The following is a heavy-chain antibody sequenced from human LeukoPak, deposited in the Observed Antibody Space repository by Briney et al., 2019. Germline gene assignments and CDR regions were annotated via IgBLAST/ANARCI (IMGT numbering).Heavy chain of an antibody. J-gene: IGHJ3*01. CDR1: GYTFTGYY. CDR3: ARIGYCNGTDCHDAFDL. D-gene: IGHD2-15*01. V-gene: IGHV1-2*02. Sequence: GASVKVSCKASGYTFTGYYIHWVRQAPGQGLEWMGWINPYSGDTDYAQRFQGRVTLTGDTSISTTYMDVNGLTSDDTGVYFCARIGYCNGTDCHDAFDLWGQGTMVTVSS. CDR2: INPYSGDT.